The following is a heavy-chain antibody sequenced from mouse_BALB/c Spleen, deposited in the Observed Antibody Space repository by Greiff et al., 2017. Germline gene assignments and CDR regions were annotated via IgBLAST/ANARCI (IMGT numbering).Heavy chain of an antibody. CDR3: ARRVDAVSREGAMDY. CDR2: ISSGSSTI. D-gene: IGHD3-3*01. Sequence: EVQRVESGGGLVQPGGSRKLSCAASGFTFSSFGMHWVRQAPEKGLEWVAYISSGSSTINYADTVKGRFTITRDNPKNTLFLQMTRLRSEDTAMYYCARRVDAVSREGAMDYWGQGTSVTVSS. J-gene: IGHJ4*01. CDR1: GFTFSSFG. V-gene: IGHV5-17*02.